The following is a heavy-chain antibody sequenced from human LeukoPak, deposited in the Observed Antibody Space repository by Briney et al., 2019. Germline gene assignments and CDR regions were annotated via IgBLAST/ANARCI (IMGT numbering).Heavy chain of an antibody. CDR2: IIPILGIA. V-gene: IGHV1-69*04. D-gene: IGHD3-22*01. Sequence: SVKVSCKASGGTFSSYAISWVRQAPGQGLEWMGRIIPILGIANYAQKFQGRVTITADKSTSTAYMELSSLRSKDTAVYYCARNYDSSGYYYGWGQGTLVTVSS. CDR1: GGTFSSYA. J-gene: IGHJ4*02. CDR3: ARNYDSSGYYYG.